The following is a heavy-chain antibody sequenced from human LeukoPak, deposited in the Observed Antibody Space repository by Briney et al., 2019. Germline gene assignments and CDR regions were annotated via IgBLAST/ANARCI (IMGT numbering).Heavy chain of an antibody. CDR1: GFTFDDYG. J-gene: IGHJ5*02. Sequence: GGSLRLSCAASGFTFDDYGMSWVRQAPGKGLVWVSRINSDGSSTSYADSVKGRFTISRDNAKNTLYLQMNSLRAEDTAVYYCARDDAGYSYDPRGWFDPWGQGTLVTVSS. D-gene: IGHD5-18*01. CDR2: INSDGSST. V-gene: IGHV3-74*01. CDR3: ARDDAGYSYDPRGWFDP.